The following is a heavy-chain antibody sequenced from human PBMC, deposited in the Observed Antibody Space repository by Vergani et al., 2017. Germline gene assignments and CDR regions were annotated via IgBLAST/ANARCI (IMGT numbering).Heavy chain of an antibody. CDR3: ARGMVVTATLDY. V-gene: IGHV4-59*01. J-gene: IGHJ4*02. CDR1: GGSISSYY. D-gene: IGHD2-21*02. CDR2: IYYSGST. Sequence: QVQLQESGPGLVKPSESLSLTCTVSGGSISSYYWSWIRQPPGKGLEWIGYIYYSGSTNYNPSLKSRVTISVDTSKNQFSLKLSSVTAAETAVYYCARGMVVTATLDYWGQGTLVTVSS.